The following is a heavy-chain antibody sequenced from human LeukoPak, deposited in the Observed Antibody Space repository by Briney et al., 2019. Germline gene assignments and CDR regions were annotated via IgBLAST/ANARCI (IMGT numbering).Heavy chain of an antibody. CDR2: TNPTSGNT. V-gene: IGHV1-8*01. J-gene: IGHJ2*01. CDR1: GYTFTSYD. D-gene: IGHD5-18*01. Sequence: GASVKVSCKAAGYTFTSYDINWVRQAPGQGLEWMGWTNPTSGNTGYAQKFQGRVTMTRDASIATAYMELSSLTSEDTALYYCTRMRGYTYGYWYLDLWGRGTPVTVSS. CDR3: TRMRGYTYGYWYLDL.